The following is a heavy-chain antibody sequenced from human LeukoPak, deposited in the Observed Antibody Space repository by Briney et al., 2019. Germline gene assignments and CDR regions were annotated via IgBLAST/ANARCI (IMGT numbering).Heavy chain of an antibody. V-gene: IGHV3-30*18. D-gene: IGHD3-3*01. Sequence: PGGSLRLSCAASGFTFSSYGMHWVRQAPGKGLEWVAVMSYDGSNKYYADSVKGRFTISRDNSKNTLYLQMNSLRAEDTAVYYCAKDPTIFGVVMSGMDVWGQGTTVTVS. J-gene: IGHJ6*02. CDR3: AKDPTIFGVVMSGMDV. CDR1: GFTFSSYG. CDR2: MSYDGSNK.